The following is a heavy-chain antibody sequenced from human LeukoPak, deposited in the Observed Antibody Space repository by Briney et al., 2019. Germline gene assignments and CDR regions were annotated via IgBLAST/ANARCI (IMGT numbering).Heavy chain of an antibody. CDR3: ARGRMPDGYYGMDV. J-gene: IGHJ6*02. CDR1: GFTFSIYT. Sequence: PGGSLRLSCAASGFTFSIYTMNWVRQAPGMGLEWVSSISTSSSYIYYADSVKGRFTISRDNAKNSLYLQMNSLRAEDTAVYYCARGRMPDGYYGMDVWGQGTTVTVSS. V-gene: IGHV3-21*03. D-gene: IGHD1-14*01. CDR2: ISTSSSYI.